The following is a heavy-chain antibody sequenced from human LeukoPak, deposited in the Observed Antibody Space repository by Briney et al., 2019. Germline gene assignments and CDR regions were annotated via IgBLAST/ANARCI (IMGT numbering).Heavy chain of an antibody. CDR1: GGSFSGYY. Sequence: PSETLSLTCAVYGGSFSGYYWSWIRQPPGKGLEWIGEINHSGSTNYNPSLKSRVTISVDTSKNQFSLKLSSVTAADTAVYYCARGKLGNRYYYYYYMDVWGKGTTVTVSS. J-gene: IGHJ6*03. D-gene: IGHD7-27*01. CDR2: INHSGST. CDR3: ARGKLGNRYYYYYYMDV. V-gene: IGHV4-34*01.